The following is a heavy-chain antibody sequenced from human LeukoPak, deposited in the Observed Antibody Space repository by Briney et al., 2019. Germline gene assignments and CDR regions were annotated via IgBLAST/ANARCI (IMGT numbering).Heavy chain of an antibody. J-gene: IGHJ4*02. D-gene: IGHD1-26*01. Sequence: GGSLRLSCAASGFSFSRAWMSWVRQAPGKGLEWVAVISYDGSNKYYADSVKGRFTISRDNSKNTLYLQMNSLRAEDTAVYYCAKFGIVGATGDYWGQGTLVTVSS. V-gene: IGHV3-30*18. CDR2: ISYDGSNK. CDR3: AKFGIVGATGDY. CDR1: GFSFSRAW.